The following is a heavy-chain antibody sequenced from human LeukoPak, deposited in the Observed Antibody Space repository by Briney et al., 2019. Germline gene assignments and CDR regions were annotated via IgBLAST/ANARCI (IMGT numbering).Heavy chain of an antibody. CDR1: GFTFSSYP. CDR3: ARDGIAAVDFDY. J-gene: IGHJ4*02. V-gene: IGHV3-23*01. CDR2: ISGSGGST. D-gene: IGHD6-13*01. Sequence: PGGSLRLSCAASGFTFSSYPMSWVRQAPGKGLHWVSAISGSGGSTYYADPVKGRFTISRDNSKNTLYLQMNSLRAEDTAVYYCARDGIAAVDFDYWGQGILVTVSS.